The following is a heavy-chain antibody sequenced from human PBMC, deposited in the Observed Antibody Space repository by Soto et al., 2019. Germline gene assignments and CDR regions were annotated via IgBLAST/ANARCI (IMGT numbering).Heavy chain of an antibody. CDR2: ISAYSGNT. D-gene: IGHD6-19*01. V-gene: IGHV1-18*01. J-gene: IGHJ5*02. CDR1: GYTFNTYG. Sequence: QVQLVQSGAEVKKPGASVKVSCKSSGYTFNTYGISWVRQAPGQGLEWMGWISAYSGNTNFAQKFQGRVTMTTDTSTSTAYMELRSLRPDDTAVYYCAGDFGGWWENYSWFDPWGQGTLVTVSS. CDR3: AGDFGGWWENYSWFDP.